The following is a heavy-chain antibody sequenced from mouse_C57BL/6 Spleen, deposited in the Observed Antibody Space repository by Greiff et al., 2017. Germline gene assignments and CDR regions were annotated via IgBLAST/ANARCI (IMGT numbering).Heavy chain of an antibody. Sequence: EVKLQESGGGLVQPGGSLSLSCAASGFTFTDYYMSWVRQPPGKALEWLGFIRNKANGYTTEYSASVKGRFTISRDNSQSILYLQMNALRAEDSATYYCARYHNHEGFAYWGQGTLVTVSA. CDR3: ARYHNHEGFAY. CDR1: GFTFTDYY. CDR2: IRNKANGYTT. J-gene: IGHJ3*01. V-gene: IGHV7-3*01. D-gene: IGHD1-3*01.